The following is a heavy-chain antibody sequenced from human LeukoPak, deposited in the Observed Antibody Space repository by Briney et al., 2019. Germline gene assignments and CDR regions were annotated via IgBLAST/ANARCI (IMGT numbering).Heavy chain of an antibody. Sequence: PGGSLRLSCAVSGVTVSTNYMGWVRQAPGKGLEWVSVIYADGGDGGTYYADSVKGRFTISRDNSRNTLYLQMSNLRADDTAMYYCSRDRSRGYSFTWGQGTLVTVS. CDR1: GVTVSTNY. J-gene: IGHJ5*02. V-gene: IGHV3-53*01. D-gene: IGHD5-12*01. CDR3: SRDRSRGYSFT. CDR2: IYADGGDGGT.